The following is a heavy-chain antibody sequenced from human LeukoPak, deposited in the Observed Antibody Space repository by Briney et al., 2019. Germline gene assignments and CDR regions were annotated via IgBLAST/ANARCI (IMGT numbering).Heavy chain of an antibody. D-gene: IGHD3-22*01. J-gene: IGHJ4*02. CDR2: INHSGST. CDR3: ARERSPYYYDSSGYYPLYYFDY. Sequence: SETLSLTCAVYGVSFSGYYRSWVRQPPGKGLEWVGEINHSGSTNYNPSLKSRVTISVDTSKNQFSLKLSSVTAADTAVYYCARERSPYYYDSSGYYPLYYFDYWGQGTLVTVSS. V-gene: IGHV4-34*01. CDR1: GVSFSGYY.